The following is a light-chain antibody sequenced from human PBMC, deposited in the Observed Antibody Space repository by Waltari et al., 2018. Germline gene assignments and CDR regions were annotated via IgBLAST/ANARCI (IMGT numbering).Light chain of an antibody. Sequence: DIQMTQSPSTLSASVGDRVTITCRASQSVTKWVAWYQQKPGKAPELLFYEASSLQSGVPSRFSGSGSGTEFTLTISSLQPDDFTTYYCQQYNSYWTFGQGTKVEMK. J-gene: IGKJ1*01. CDR2: EAS. V-gene: IGKV1-5*03. CDR3: QQYNSYWT. CDR1: QSVTKW.